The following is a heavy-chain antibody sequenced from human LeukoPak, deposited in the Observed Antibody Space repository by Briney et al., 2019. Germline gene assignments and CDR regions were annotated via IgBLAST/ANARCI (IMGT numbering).Heavy chain of an antibody. V-gene: IGHV1-69*04. D-gene: IGHD6-13*01. CDR2: IIPILGIA. CDR3: ARRIATGGTTIGY. J-gene: IGHJ4*02. Sequence: SVKVSCKASGGTFSSYAISWVRQAPGQGLEWMGRIIPILGIANYAQKFQGRVTITADKSTSTAYMELSSLRSEDTAVYYCARRIATGGTTIGYWGQGTLVTVSS. CDR1: GGTFSSYA.